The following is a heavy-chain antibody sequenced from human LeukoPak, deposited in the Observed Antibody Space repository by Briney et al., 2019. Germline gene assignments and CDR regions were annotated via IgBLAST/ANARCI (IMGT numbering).Heavy chain of an antibody. CDR3: ARVMVRGVIRKYNWFDP. CDR2: IKHSGTI. Sequence: SETLSLTCAVYGGSFSDYYWSWIRQPPGKGLEWIGEIKHSGTINYNPSIKSRVTISVDTSKNQFSLKLSSVTAADTAVYYCARVMVRGVIRKYNWFDPWGQGTLVTVSS. CDR1: GGSFSDYY. V-gene: IGHV4-34*01. J-gene: IGHJ5*02. D-gene: IGHD3-10*01.